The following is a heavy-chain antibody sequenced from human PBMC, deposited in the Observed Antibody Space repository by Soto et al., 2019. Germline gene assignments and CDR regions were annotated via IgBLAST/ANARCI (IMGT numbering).Heavy chain of an antibody. V-gene: IGHV4-39*01. CDR1: GGSISSSSYY. J-gene: IGHJ4*02. CDR3: ARFIVVVPAARSFDY. CDR2: IYYSGST. Sequence: QLQLQESGPGLVKPSATLSLTCTVSGGSISSSSYYWGWIRQPPGKGLEWIGSIYYSGSTYYNPSLTSRVTMSVDTSKNQFSLKLSSVTAADTAVYYCARFIVVVPAARSFDYWGQGTLVTVSS. D-gene: IGHD2-2*01.